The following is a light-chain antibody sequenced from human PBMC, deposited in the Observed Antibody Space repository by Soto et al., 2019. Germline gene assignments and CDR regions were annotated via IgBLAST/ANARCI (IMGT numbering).Light chain of an antibody. V-gene: IGLV2-14*01. CDR2: EVS. CDR3: ISYTSSSTSYV. Sequence: SALTQPASVSGSAGQSITISCTGTSRDVGGYNYVAWYQQHPGKVPRLMIYEVSNRPSGVSNRFSGSKSGSTASLTISGLQAEDEADYYCISYTSSSTSYVFGHGTKVTVL. J-gene: IGLJ1*01. CDR1: SRDVGGYNY.